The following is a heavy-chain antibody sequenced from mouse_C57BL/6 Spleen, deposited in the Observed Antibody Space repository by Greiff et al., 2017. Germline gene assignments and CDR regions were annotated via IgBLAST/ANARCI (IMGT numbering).Heavy chain of an antibody. CDR2: LHPSDRDT. Sequence: QVQLKQPGAELVKPGASVKVSCKASGYTFTSYWMHWVKQRPGQGLEWIGRLHPSDRDTTYTQKFKGKATLTVDKSSSTAYMQRSSLTSEDSGVYCCAIRRRWYFDGWGTGTTVTVSS. J-gene: IGHJ1*03. CDR3: AIRRRWYFDG. V-gene: IGHV1-74*01. CDR1: GYTFTSYW.